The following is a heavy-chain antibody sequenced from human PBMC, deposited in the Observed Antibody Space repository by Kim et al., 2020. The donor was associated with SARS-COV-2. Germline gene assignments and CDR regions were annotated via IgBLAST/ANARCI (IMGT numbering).Heavy chain of an antibody. D-gene: IGHD3-10*01. J-gene: IGHJ4*02. CDR3: ARGPRGPMVRGVINNPFGY. V-gene: IGHV3-30*01. Sequence: GRFTISRDNSKNTLYLQMNSLRAEDTAVYYCARGPRGPMVRGVINNPFGYWGQGTLVTVSS.